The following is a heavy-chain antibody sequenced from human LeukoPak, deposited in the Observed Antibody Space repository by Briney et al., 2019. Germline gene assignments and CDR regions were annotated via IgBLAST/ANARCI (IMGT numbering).Heavy chain of an antibody. CDR1: GYTFTGYY. J-gene: IGHJ6*03. Sequence: ASVTVSCKASGYTFTGYYMHWVRQAPGQGLEWMGWINPNSGGTNYAQKFQGRVTMTRDTSISTAYMELSRLRSDDTAVYYCAGLGYCSSTSCHGLDYYYYYMDVWGKGTTVTVSS. V-gene: IGHV1-2*02. CDR3: AGLGYCSSTSCHGLDYYYYYMDV. D-gene: IGHD2-2*01. CDR2: INPNSGGT.